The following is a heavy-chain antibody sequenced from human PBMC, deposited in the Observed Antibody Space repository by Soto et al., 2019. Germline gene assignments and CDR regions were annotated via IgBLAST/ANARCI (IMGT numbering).Heavy chain of an antibody. CDR1: GYTFTTFG. CDR2: ISAYSGNT. V-gene: IGHV1-18*01. D-gene: IGHD2-15*01. J-gene: IGHJ4*02. CDR3: ARAFCSGGSCYLDY. Sequence: QVQLVQSGGEVKKPGAAVKVSCKASGYTFTTFGIGWVRQAPGQGLEWMGWISAYSGNTEYPEKLQGRVTMTIHTSTSTTYMELRSLRSDDTAVYYCARAFCSGGSCYLDYCGQGALVTVSS.